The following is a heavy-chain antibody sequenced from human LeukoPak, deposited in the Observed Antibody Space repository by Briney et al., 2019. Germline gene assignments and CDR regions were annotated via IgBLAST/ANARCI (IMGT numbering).Heavy chain of an antibody. CDR3: ARSAGHFDY. J-gene: IGHJ4*02. V-gene: IGHV6-1*01. Sequence: SQTLSLTCAISGDSFSSNSAAWDWVRQSLSRGLEWLGRTYYRSKLYNDYTLSVKSRITINPDTSKNQFSLQLNSVTPEDMAVYYCARSAGHFDYWGQGTLVTVSS. CDR1: GDSFSSNSAA. CDR2: TYYRSKLYN.